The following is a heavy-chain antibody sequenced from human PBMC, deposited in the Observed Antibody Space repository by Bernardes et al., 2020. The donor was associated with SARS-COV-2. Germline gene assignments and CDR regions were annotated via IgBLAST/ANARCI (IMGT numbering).Heavy chain of an antibody. CDR1: GFTFDDYA. CDR2: ISWDGGST. V-gene: IGHV3-43D*04. Sequence: GSLRLSCAASGFTFDDYAMHWVRQAPGKGLEWVSLISWDGGSTYYADSVKGRFTISRDNSKNSLYLQMNSLRAEDTALYYCAKDRRWRVGSSSPDYWGQGTLVTVSS. CDR3: AKDRRWRVGSSSPDY. D-gene: IGHD6-6*01. J-gene: IGHJ4*02.